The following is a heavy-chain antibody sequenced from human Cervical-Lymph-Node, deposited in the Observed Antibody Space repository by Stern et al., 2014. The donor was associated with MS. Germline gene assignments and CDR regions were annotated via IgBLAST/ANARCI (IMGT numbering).Heavy chain of an antibody. CDR1: GVTFSSHA. Sequence: VQLVQSGAEVKKPGSSVKVSCTASGVTFSSHAINWVRQAPGQGPEWMGGIIPVLLTPNYAQKFQGRVKITADKSTSTVYMELNSLKSEDTAVYFCATKSMRVTLFGAAPKVDHFDYWGHGTLVTVSS. V-gene: IGHV1-69*06. J-gene: IGHJ4*01. CDR3: ATKSMRVTLFGAAPKVDHFDY. D-gene: IGHD3-3*01. CDR2: IIPVLLTP.